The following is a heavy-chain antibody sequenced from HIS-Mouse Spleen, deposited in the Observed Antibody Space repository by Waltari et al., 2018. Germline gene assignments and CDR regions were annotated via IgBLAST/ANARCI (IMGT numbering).Heavy chain of an antibody. CDR3: ARESRDKWILHAFDI. CDR2: NNPNSGGT. CDR1: GYTFTGYY. D-gene: IGHD5-18*01. V-gene: IGHV1-2*02. J-gene: IGHJ3*02. Sequence: QVQLVQSGAEVKKPGASVKVSCKASGYTFTGYYMHWVRQAPGQGLEWMGWNNPNSGGTNYAQKFQGRVTMTRDTSIRPAYMELSRLRSDDTAVYYWARESRDKWILHAFDIWGQGTMVTVSS.